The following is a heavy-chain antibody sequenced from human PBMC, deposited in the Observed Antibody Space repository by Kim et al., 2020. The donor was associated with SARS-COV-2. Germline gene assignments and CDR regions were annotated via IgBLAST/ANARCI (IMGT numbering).Heavy chain of an antibody. CDR3: ARDSGSYFDY. J-gene: IGHJ4*02. CDR1: GGSISSSSYY. CDR2: IYYSGST. D-gene: IGHD1-26*01. Sequence: SQTLSLSCTVSGGSISSSSYYWGWIRQPPGKGLEWIGSIYYSGSTYYNPSLKSRVTISVDTSKNQFSLKLSSVTAADTAVYYCARDSGSYFDYWGQGTLVTVSS. V-gene: IGHV4-39*01.